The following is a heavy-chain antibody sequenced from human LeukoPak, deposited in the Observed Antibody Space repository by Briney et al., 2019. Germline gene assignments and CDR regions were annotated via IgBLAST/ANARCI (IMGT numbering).Heavy chain of an antibody. CDR3: AGGGIVVSKPLGYFDY. V-gene: IGHV1-69*13. D-gene: IGHD2-15*01. Sequence: GASVKVSCKASGGTFSSYAISWVRQAPGQGLEWMGGIIPIFGTANYAQKFQGRVTITADESTSTAYMELSSLRSEDTAVYYCAGGGIVVSKPLGYFDYWGQGTLVTVSS. CDR2: IIPIFGTA. J-gene: IGHJ4*02. CDR1: GGTFSSYA.